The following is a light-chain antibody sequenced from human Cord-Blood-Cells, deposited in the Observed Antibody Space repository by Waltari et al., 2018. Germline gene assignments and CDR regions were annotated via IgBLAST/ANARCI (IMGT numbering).Light chain of an antibody. Sequence: EIVFTQSPATLSLSPGERAPLSCRASQRVSSYLAWYQQKPGQAPRLLIYDASNRATGIPARFSGSGSGTDFTLTISSLEPGDFAVYYCQQRSNWPPLTFGGGTKVEIK. CDR2: DAS. J-gene: IGKJ4*01. CDR1: QRVSSY. CDR3: QQRSNWPPLT. V-gene: IGKV3-11*01.